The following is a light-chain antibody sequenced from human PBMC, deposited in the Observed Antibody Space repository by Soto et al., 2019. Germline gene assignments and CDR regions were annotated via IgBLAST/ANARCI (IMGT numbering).Light chain of an antibody. CDR1: GSDVGGYNY. Sequence: QSALTQPASVSGSPGQSITISCTGTGSDVGGYNYVSWYQQHPGKAPKLMIYEVSNRPSGVSNRFSGSKSGNTASLTISGLQAEDEADYYCSSYTSSSILEVFGGGTKLTVL. CDR2: EVS. J-gene: IGLJ3*02. CDR3: SSYTSSSILEV. V-gene: IGLV2-14*01.